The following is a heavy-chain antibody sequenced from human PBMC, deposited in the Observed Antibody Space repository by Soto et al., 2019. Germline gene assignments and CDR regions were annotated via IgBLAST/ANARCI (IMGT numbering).Heavy chain of an antibody. D-gene: IGHD1-26*01. CDR3: ARYSGSYWHYLDF. CDR2: IYPGDSDT. J-gene: IGHJ4*02. Sequence: GESLKISCEGSGYSVASHWVACVRQMPEKGPEWIGTIYPGDSDTKYSSAFRGHVTISADTSVSTAYLQWRSLEATDSAIYYCARYSGSYWHYLDFWGQGTLVTVSS. CDR1: GYSVASHW. V-gene: IGHV5-51*01.